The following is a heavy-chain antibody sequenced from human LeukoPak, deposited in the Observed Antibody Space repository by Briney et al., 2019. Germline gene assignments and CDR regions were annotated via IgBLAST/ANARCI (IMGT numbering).Heavy chain of an antibody. CDR2: ISSSGSSI. Sequence: GGSLRLSCAASGFTFSDYYKSWVRQAPGQGMEWDSYISSSGSSIYYADSVKDRFTISRDNAKNSLYLQMNSLRAEHTAVYYCARDPREYQLLFLDYWGQGTLVTVSS. D-gene: IGHD2-2*01. V-gene: IGHV3-11*01. CDR1: GFTFSDYY. J-gene: IGHJ4*02. CDR3: ARDPREYQLLFLDY.